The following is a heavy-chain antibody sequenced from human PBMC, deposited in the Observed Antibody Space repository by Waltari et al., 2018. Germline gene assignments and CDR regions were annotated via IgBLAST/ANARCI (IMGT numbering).Heavy chain of an antibody. J-gene: IGHJ5*02. CDR2: IYTSGST. CDR3: ARDLATGGYYGSGSRSWFDP. D-gene: IGHD3-10*01. V-gene: IGHV4-4*07. Sequence: QVQLQESGPGLVKPSETLSPTCTVSGGSISSYYWRWIRQPAGKGLEWIGRIYTSGSTNYNPSLKNRVTMSVDTSKNQFSLKLSSVTAADTAVYYCARDLATGGYYGSGSRSWFDPWGQGTLVTVSS. CDR1: GGSISSYY.